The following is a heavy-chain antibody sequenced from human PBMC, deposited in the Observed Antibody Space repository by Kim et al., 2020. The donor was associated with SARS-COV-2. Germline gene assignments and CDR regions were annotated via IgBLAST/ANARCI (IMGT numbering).Heavy chain of an antibody. CDR1: GYTFTSYY. CDR2: INPSGGST. CDR3: ARDLSRFVDLWGIVGASPLSNGMDV. V-gene: IGHV1-46*01. D-gene: IGHD1-26*01. Sequence: ASVKVSCKASGYTFTSYYMHWVRQAPGQGLEWMGIINPSGGSTSYAQKFQGRVTMTRDTSTSTDYMELSSLRSEDTAVYYCARDLSRFVDLWGIVGASPLSNGMDVWGQGTTVTLSS. J-gene: IGHJ6*02.